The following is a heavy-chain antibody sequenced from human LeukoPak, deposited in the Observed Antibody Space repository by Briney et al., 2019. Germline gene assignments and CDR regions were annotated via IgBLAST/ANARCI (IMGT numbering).Heavy chain of an antibody. CDR2: ISAYNCNT. J-gene: IGHJ4*02. CDR1: GCILPSYG. V-gene: IGHV1-18*01. CDR3: ARDRDYDFWSGSLFDY. D-gene: IGHD3-3*01. Sequence: SVKDSCKGTGCILPSYGTSGVRQARGQGREWMGRISAYNCNTNYPQKLQGRVTMTPDTSKSTAYMELRSLRSDDTAVYYFARDRDYDFWSGSLFDYWGQGTLVTVSS.